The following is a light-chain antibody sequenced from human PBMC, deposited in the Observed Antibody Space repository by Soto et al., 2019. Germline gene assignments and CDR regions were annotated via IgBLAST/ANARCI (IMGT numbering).Light chain of an antibody. CDR2: DNN. V-gene: IGLV1-51*01. J-gene: IGLJ2*01. Sequence: QSVLTQPPSVSASPGPKVTISCSGSSSNIENNYVSWYQQLPGTAPKLLIYDNNKRPSGIPDRFSGAKSGTSATLGITGLQTGDEADYYCGTWDSSLSAGVFGGGTKLTVL. CDR3: GTWDSSLSAGV. CDR1: SSNIENNY.